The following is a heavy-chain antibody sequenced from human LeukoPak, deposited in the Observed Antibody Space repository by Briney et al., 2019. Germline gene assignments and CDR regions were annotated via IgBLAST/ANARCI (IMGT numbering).Heavy chain of an antibody. Sequence: PSETLSLTCTVPGGSISSVDYWWSWIRQAPGKGLEWIGYIYYNGNTYYNPSLEGRVTISMDTSKNQFSLKLSSVTAADTAVYYCARVKVVVVPAAIDYWGQGTLVTVSS. CDR2: IYYNGNT. D-gene: IGHD2-2*01. V-gene: IGHV4-30-4*08. J-gene: IGHJ4*02. CDR3: ARVKVVVVPAAIDY. CDR1: GGSISSVDYW.